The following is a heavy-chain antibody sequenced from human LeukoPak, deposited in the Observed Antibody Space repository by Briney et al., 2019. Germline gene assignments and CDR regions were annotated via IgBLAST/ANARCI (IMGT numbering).Heavy chain of an antibody. CDR2: ISAYNGNT. D-gene: IGHD3-16*01. J-gene: IGHJ4*02. Sequence: GASVKLSCKASGYTFTSYGISWVRQAPGQELEWMGWISAYNGNTDYAQSLQGRVTMTIDTSTGTVYMELRSLRSGDTAVYYCARDVGRSYDLDYWGQGTLVTVSS. CDR1: GYTFTSYG. CDR3: ARDVGRSYDLDY. V-gene: IGHV1-18*01.